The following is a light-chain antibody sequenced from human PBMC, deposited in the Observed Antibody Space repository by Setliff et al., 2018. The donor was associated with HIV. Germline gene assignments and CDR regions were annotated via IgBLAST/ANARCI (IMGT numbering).Light chain of an antibody. V-gene: IGLV2-14*03. CDR2: DVS. J-gene: IGLJ1*01. CDR1: SSDVGTYNF. CDR3: SSYTSTPLYV. Sequence: QSALTQPASVSGSPGQSITISCTGTSSDVGTYNFASWYQQHPGKAPKLMIYDVSNRPSGVSNRFSGSKSGNTASLTISGLQAEDEADYYCSSYTSTPLYVFGTGTKVTVL.